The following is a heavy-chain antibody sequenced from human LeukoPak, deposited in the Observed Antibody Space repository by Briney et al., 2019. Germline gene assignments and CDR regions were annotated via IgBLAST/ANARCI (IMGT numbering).Heavy chain of an antibody. CDR2: ISYDGSNK. V-gene: IGHV3-30*18. Sequence: GRSLRLSCAASGXTFSSYGMHWVRQAPGKGLEWVAVISYDGSNKYYADSVKGRFTISRDNSKNTLYLQMNSLRAEDTAVYYCAKCPFSGSYYIFNYYGMDVWGQGTTVTVSS. CDR1: GXTFSSYG. D-gene: IGHD1-26*01. CDR3: AKCPFSGSYYIFNYYGMDV. J-gene: IGHJ6*02.